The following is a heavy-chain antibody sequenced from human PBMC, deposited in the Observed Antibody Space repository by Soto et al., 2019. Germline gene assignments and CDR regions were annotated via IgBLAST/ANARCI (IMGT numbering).Heavy chain of an antibody. CDR1: GGSISSSSYY. CDR2: IYYSGST. V-gene: IGHV4-39*01. D-gene: IGHD3-22*01. CDR3: ARHPDYYDSSGYYRYWYFDL. Sequence: QLQLQESGPGLVKPSETLSLTCTVSGGSISSSSYYWGWIRQPPGKGLEWIGSIYYSGSTYYNPSLKSRVTISVDTSKNQFSLKLSSVTAADTAVYYCARHPDYYDSSGYYRYWYFDLWGRGTLVTVSS. J-gene: IGHJ2*01.